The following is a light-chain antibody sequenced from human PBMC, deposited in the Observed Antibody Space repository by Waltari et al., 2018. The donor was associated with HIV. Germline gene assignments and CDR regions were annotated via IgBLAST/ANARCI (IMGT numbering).Light chain of an antibody. J-gene: IGLJ1*01. Sequence: QSVLTQSPSASGTPGQRVTISCSGSRSNIGSNTVNWYQQLPGTAPKLLIYTNNQRPSGVPDRFSGSTSGPSASLDISGLQSEDEADYYCAAWDDTLNGYVFGFGTKVTVL. CDR2: TNN. CDR1: RSNIGSNT. V-gene: IGLV1-44*01. CDR3: AAWDDTLNGYV.